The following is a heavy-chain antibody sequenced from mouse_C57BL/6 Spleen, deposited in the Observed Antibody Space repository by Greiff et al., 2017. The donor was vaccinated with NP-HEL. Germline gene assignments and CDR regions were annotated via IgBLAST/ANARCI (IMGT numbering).Heavy chain of an antibody. Sequence: LEESGAELMKPGASVKLSCKATGYTFTGYWIEWVKQRPGHGLEWIGEILPGSGSTNYNEKFKGKATFTADTSSNTAYMQLSSLTTEDSANYYGARRGYDYDGVVFDVWGTGTTVTVSA. J-gene: IGHJ1*03. CDR3: ARRGYDYDGVVFDV. V-gene: IGHV1-9*01. CDR2: ILPGSGST. CDR1: GYTFTGYW. D-gene: IGHD2-4*01.